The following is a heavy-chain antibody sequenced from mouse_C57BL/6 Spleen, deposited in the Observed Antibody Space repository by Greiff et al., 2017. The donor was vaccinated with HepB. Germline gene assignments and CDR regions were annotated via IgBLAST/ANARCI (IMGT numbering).Heavy chain of an antibody. CDR1: GYTFTTYP. Sequence: VPLQQSGAELVKPGASVKMSCKASGYTFTTYPIEWMKQNHGKSLEWIGNFHPYNDDTKYNEKFKGKATLTVEKSSSTVYLELSRLTSDDSAVYYCARGETYYGNNYWYFDVWGTGTTVTVSS. V-gene: IGHV1-47*01. CDR3: ARGETYYGNNYWYFDV. D-gene: IGHD2-10*01. J-gene: IGHJ1*03. CDR2: FHPYNDDT.